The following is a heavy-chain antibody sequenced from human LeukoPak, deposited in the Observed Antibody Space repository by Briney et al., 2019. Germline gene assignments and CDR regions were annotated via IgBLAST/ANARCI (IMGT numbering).Heavy chain of an antibody. CDR1: GFSFNTYT. Sequence: GGSLRLSCAASGFSFNTYTMNWVRQAPGKGLEWVSSISSSSSYIYYADSVKGRFTISRDNAKNSLYLQMNSLRAEDTAVYYCARCYDFWGGYYNGGVDLDYWGQGTLVTVSS. J-gene: IGHJ4*02. V-gene: IGHV3-21*01. D-gene: IGHD3-3*01. CDR2: ISSSSSYI. CDR3: ARCYDFWGGYYNGGVDLDY.